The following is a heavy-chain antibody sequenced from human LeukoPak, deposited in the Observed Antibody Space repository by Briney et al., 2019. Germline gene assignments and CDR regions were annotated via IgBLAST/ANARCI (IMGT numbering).Heavy chain of an antibody. CDR1: GFTFSSYS. Sequence: GGSLRLSCAASGFTFSSYSMNWVRQAPGKGLEWVSYISRSSSTIYYADSVKGRFTISRDNAKNSLYLQMNSLRAEDTAVYYCARDWTDYGDLLDAFDIWGQGTMVTVSS. CDR3: ARDWTDYGDLLDAFDI. D-gene: IGHD4-17*01. J-gene: IGHJ3*02. CDR2: ISRSSSTI. V-gene: IGHV3-48*01.